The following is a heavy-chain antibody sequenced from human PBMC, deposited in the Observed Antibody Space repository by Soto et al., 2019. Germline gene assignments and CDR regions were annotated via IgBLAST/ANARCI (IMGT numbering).Heavy chain of an antibody. V-gene: IGHV3-23*01. CDR2: ISGSGDNA. Sequence: PGGSLRLSCAASGFTFSTYAMTWVRQAPGKGLEWVSGISGSGDNAYYADSLKGRFTISRDNSKNTLFLQMNSLRAEDTAVYYCATRRDASYSYYGMDVWGQGTTVTVSS. D-gene: IGHD2-2*01. CDR1: GFTFSTYA. CDR3: ATRRDASYSYYGMDV. J-gene: IGHJ6*02.